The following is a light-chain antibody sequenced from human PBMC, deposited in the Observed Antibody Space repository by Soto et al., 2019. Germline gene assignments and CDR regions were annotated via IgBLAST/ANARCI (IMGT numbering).Light chain of an antibody. Sequence: SYELTQPPSVSVAPGQTARISCGGNRIGSKSVHWYQQIPGQAPVLVVYDDTDRPSGIPERFSGSNSGNTATLTISRVEAGDEADYYCQVWDSSSDCWVFGGGTKLTVL. CDR2: DDT. J-gene: IGLJ3*02. V-gene: IGLV3-21*02. CDR1: RIGSKS. CDR3: QVWDSSSDCWV.